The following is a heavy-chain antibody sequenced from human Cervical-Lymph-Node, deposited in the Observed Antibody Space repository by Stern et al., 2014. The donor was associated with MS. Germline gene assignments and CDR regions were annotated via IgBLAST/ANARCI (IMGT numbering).Heavy chain of an antibody. CDR2: INPKSCGT. D-gene: IGHD1-26*01. J-gene: IGHJ4*02. V-gene: IGHV1-2*02. Sequence: QVQLVQSGAEVKKPGASVKVSCKASGYTFSDYYMHWARQAPGQGLEWMGWINPKSCGTSYAPKFQGRVTMTWDTSISTPYMELSSLRSDDTAMYYCARDGRGSGKSYFDSWGQGTLVTVSS. CDR3: ARDGRGSGKSYFDS. CDR1: GYTFSDYY.